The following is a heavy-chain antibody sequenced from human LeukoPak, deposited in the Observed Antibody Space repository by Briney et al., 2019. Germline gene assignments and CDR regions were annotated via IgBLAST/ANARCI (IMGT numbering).Heavy chain of an antibody. CDR1: GFTFSSYG. CDR2: ISYDGSNK. V-gene: IGHV3-30*18. J-gene: IGHJ4*02. Sequence: GRSLRLSCAASGFTFSSYGMHWVRQAPGKGLEWVAVISYDGSNKYYADSVKGRFTISRDNSKNTLYLQMSSLRAEDTAVYYCAKAPTKEEEWLLLNYFDYWGQGTLVTVSS. CDR3: AKAPTKEEEWLLLNYFDY. D-gene: IGHD3-22*01.